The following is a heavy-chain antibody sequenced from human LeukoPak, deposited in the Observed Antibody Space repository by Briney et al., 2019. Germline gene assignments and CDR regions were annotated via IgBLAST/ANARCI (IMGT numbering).Heavy chain of an antibody. J-gene: IGHJ4*02. CDR1: GYTFTDYY. CDR3: ARGAIVVVPAARGAYYFDY. V-gene: IGHV1-2*02. D-gene: IGHD2-2*01. Sequence: ASVKVSCKASGYTFTDYYMHWVRQAPGQGLEWMGWINPNSGGTNYAQKFQGRVTMTRDTSISTAYMELSRLRSDDTAVYYCARGAIVVVPAARGAYYFDYWGQGTLVTVSS. CDR2: INPNSGGT.